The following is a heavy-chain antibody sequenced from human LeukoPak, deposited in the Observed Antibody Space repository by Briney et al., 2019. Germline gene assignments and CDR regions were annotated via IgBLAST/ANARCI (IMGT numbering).Heavy chain of an antibody. CDR3: ARASRWLQVAFDY. D-gene: IGHD5-24*01. J-gene: IGHJ4*02. V-gene: IGHV3-30-3*01. CDR2: ISYDGSSD. CDR1: GFTFSTYT. Sequence: GGSLRLSCAASGFTFSTYTIHWVRQAPGKGLEWVAVISYDGSSDYYADSVKGRFTISRDDSKNTLYLQMNSLRAEDTAVYYCARASRWLQVAFDYWGQGTPVTVSS.